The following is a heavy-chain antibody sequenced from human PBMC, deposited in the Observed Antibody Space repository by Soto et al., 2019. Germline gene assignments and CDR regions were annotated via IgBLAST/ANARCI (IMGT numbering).Heavy chain of an antibody. V-gene: IGHV3-30-3*01. D-gene: IGHD3-3*01. Sequence: QVQLVESGGGVVQPGRSLRLSCAASGFTFSSYAMHWVRQAPGKGLEWVAVISYDGSNKYYADSVKGRFTISRDNSKNTLYLQMNSLRAEDTAVYYCARDAQGVVNNCFGYWGQGTLGTVSS. CDR1: GFTFSSYA. J-gene: IGHJ4*02. CDR2: ISYDGSNK. CDR3: ARDAQGVVNNCFGY.